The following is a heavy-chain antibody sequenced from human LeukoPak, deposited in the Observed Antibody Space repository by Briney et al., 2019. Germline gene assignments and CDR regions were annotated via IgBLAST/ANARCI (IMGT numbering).Heavy chain of an antibody. D-gene: IGHD2-2*01. CDR3: ARANFLYCSSSTCLFDY. Sequence: PWASVKVSYKASGYTFTDYYMHWVRQAPGQGFEWMGWINPNDGDTNYAQKFQGRVTMTRDTSISTAHMEVSRLRSDDTAVYYCARANFLYCSSSTCLFDYWGQGTLVTVSS. J-gene: IGHJ4*02. V-gene: IGHV1-2*02. CDR1: GYTFTDYY. CDR2: INPNDGDT.